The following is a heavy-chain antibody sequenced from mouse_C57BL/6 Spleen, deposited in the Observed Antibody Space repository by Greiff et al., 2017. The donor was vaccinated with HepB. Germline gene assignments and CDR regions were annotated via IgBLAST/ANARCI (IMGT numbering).Heavy chain of an antibody. V-gene: IGHV8-8*01. Sequence: QVTLKESGPGILPPSQTLSLTCSFSGFSLSTFGMGVGWIRQPSGKGLEWLAHIWWDADKYYNPALKSRLTLSKDTSQNQVFLKIANVDTAETATYYCARSPGQLRLRVAWFAYWGQGTLVTVSA. CDR2: IWWDADK. CDR1: GFSLSTFGMG. J-gene: IGHJ3*01. D-gene: IGHD3-2*02. CDR3: ARSPGQLRLRVAWFAY.